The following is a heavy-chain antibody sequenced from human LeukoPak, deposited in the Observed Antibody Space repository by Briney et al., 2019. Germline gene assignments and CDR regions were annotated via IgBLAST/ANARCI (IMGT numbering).Heavy chain of an antibody. D-gene: IGHD3-10*01. CDR3: ARAFESDYYYYMDV. CDR2: ISSSSSYI. Sequence: GGSLRLXCAASGFTFSSYSMNWVRQAPGKGLEWVSSISSSSSYIYYADSVKGRSTISRDNAKNSLYLQMNSLRAEDTAVYYCARAFESDYYYYMDVWGKGTTVTVSS. CDR1: GFTFSSYS. J-gene: IGHJ6*03. V-gene: IGHV3-21*01.